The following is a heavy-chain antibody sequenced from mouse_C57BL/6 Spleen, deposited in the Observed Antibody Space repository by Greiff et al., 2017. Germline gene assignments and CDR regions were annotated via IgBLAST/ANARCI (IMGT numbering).Heavy chain of an antibody. Sequence: EVQLQQSGPGLVKPSQSLSLTCSVTGYSITSGYYWNWIRQFPGNKLEWMGYISYDGSNNYNPSLKNRISITRDTSKNQFFLKLNSVTTEDTATYYCARGDYGSGYFDYWCQGTTLTVSS. J-gene: IGHJ2*01. CDR1: GYSITSGYY. CDR3: ARGDYGSGYFDY. V-gene: IGHV3-6*01. CDR2: ISYDGSN. D-gene: IGHD1-1*01.